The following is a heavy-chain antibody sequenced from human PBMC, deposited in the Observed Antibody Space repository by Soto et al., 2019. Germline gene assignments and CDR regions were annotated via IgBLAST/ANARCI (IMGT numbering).Heavy chain of an antibody. CDR1: GGSVSSGSYY. CDR2: IYYSGST. Sequence: QVQLQESGPGLVKPSETLSLTCTVSGGSVSSGSYYWSWIRQPPGKGLEWIGYIYYSGSTNYNPSLQSRVTISVDTSKNQFSLKLSSVTAADTAVYYCARAGGVRRWGSNYGMDLWGQGNTVTVSS. J-gene: IGHJ6*02. CDR3: ARAGGVRRWGSNYGMDL. V-gene: IGHV4-61*01. D-gene: IGHD2-15*01.